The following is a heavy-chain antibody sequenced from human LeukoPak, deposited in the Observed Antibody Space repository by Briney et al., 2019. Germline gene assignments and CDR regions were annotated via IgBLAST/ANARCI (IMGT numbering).Heavy chain of an antibody. V-gene: IGHV3-23*01. D-gene: IGHD6-19*01. CDR1: GFTFSSYA. J-gene: IGHJ4*02. CDR3: AKVSGSAWYIVSYFDY. CDR2: ISGSDGTT. Sequence: PGGSLRLSCAASGFTFSSYAMSWVRQAPGKGLEWVSSISGSDGTTYYADSVKGRFTISRDNSKYTLSLQMNSLRAEDTAVYYCAKVSGSAWYIVSYFDYWGQGTLVTVSS.